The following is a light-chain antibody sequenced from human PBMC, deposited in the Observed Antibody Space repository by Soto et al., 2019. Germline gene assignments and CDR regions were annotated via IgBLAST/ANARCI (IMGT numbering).Light chain of an antibody. J-gene: IGLJ2*01. CDR3: GTWDSALSAI. Sequence: QSVLTQPPSVSAAPGQKVTISCSGSSSNIGNNFVSWYQQLPGTAPKLLIYDDHQRPSGIPDRFSGSKSGTTATLDITGLQTGDEADYYCGTWDSALSAIFGGGTKLTVL. CDR1: SSNIGNNF. V-gene: IGLV1-51*01. CDR2: DDH.